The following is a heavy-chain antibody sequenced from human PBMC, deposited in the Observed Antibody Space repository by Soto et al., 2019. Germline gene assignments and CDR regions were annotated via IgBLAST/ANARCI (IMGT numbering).Heavy chain of an antibody. Sequence: EVKLVESGGGLVQPGWSLRLSCAASGFSFSDYYMDWVRQVPGKGLEWVGRSRNKANSYNPEYAPSVKDRFSISRDNSKDSMYLQMNRLKTEDSAVYYCDRDTGGSYDYWVPGGLVTVSS. CDR2: SRNKANSYNP. CDR1: GFSFSDYY. V-gene: IGHV3-72*01. D-gene: IGHD3-16*01. J-gene: IGHJ4*02. CDR3: DRDTGGSYDY.